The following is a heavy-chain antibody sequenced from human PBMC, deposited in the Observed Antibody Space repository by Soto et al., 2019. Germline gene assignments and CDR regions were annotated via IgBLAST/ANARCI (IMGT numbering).Heavy chain of an antibody. J-gene: IGHJ5*02. CDR2: IYPGDSDT. V-gene: IGHV5-51*01. CDR3: ARRHGSSSFLHWFDP. Sequence: PGESLKISCKGSGYSFTSYWIGWVRQMPGKGLEWMGIIYPGDSDTRYSPSFQGQVTISADKSISTAYLQWSSLKASDTAMYYCARRHGSSSFLHWFDPWGQGTLVTVSS. CDR1: GYSFTSYW. D-gene: IGHD6-6*01.